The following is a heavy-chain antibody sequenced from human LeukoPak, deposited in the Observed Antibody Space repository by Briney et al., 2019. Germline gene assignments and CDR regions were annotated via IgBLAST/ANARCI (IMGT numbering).Heavy chain of an antibody. CDR2: ISYDGSNK. V-gene: IGHV3-30*04. Sequence: GGSLRLSCAASGFTFSSYAMHWVRRAPGKGLEWVAVISYDGSNKYYADSVKGRFTISRDNSKNTLYLQMNSLRAEDTAVYYCARDELPLWFGELCPDYWGQGTLVTVSS. CDR1: GFTFSSYA. J-gene: IGHJ4*02. D-gene: IGHD3-10*01. CDR3: ARDELPLWFGELCPDY.